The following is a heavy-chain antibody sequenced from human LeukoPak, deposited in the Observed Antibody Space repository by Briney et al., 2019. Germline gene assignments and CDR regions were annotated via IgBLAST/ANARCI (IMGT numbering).Heavy chain of an antibody. CDR3: ARDDYGDYEPFDI. CDR1: GFTFSSYE. J-gene: IGHJ3*02. V-gene: IGHV3-48*03. CDR2: ISSSGSTI. Sequence: GGSLRLSCAASGFTFSSYELNWVRQAPGKGLEWVSYISSSGSTIYYADSVKGRITISRDNAKNSLYLQMNSLRAEDTAVYYCARDDYGDYEPFDIWGQGTMVTVSS. D-gene: IGHD4-17*01.